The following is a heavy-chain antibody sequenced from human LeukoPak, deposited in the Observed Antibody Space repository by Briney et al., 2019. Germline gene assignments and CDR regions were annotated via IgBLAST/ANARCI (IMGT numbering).Heavy chain of an antibody. J-gene: IGHJ4*02. Sequence: PGGSLRLSCAASGFTFSNFWMSWVRQAPGKGLEWVANIRQDGNEKYYLDSVKGRFTISRDNAKNSLYLQMNSLRAEDTAVYYCANYHYDSTSYPYWGQGTLVTVSS. D-gene: IGHD3-22*01. V-gene: IGHV3-7*01. CDR1: GFTFSNFW. CDR2: IRQDGNEK. CDR3: ANYHYDSTSYPY.